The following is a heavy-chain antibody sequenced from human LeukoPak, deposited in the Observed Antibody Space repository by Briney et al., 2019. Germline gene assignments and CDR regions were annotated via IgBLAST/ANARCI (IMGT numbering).Heavy chain of an antibody. D-gene: IGHD6-19*01. CDR2: IKQDGSEK. Sequence: GGSLRLSCAASGFTFSSYWMSWVRQAPGKGLEWVANIKQDGSEKYYVDSVKGRFTISRDNAKNSLYLQMNSLRAEDTAVYYSARGHIFLSSGVRGYYYYMDVWGKGTTVTVSS. J-gene: IGHJ6*03. CDR3: ARGHIFLSSGVRGYYYYMDV. V-gene: IGHV3-7*01. CDR1: GFTFSSYW.